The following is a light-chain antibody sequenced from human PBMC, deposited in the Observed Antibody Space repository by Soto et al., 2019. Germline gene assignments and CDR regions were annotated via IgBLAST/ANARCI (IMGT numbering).Light chain of an antibody. Sequence: QSVLTQPASVSGSPGQSITISCTGSSNDIGAYKYVSWYQQYPGKAPKLIIFEVSNRPSGVSNRFSGSKSGNTASLTIAGLQAEDEADYHCSSYAGSYTFVFGIGTKVTVL. CDR2: EVS. J-gene: IGLJ1*01. V-gene: IGLV2-14*01. CDR3: SSYAGSYTFV. CDR1: SNDIGAYKY.